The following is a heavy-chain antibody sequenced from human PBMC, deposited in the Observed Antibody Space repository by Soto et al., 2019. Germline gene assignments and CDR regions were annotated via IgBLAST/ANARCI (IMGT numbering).Heavy chain of an antibody. Sequence: ASVKVSCKASGYTFTSYAMHWVRQAPGQRLEWMGWINAGDGNTKYSQKFQGRVTITRDTSASTAYMELSSLRSEDTAVYYCARGPPEDIVVVPASPASYNWFDPWGQGTLVTVSS. CDR3: ARGPPEDIVVVPASPASYNWFDP. CDR2: INAGDGNT. D-gene: IGHD2-2*01. V-gene: IGHV1-3*01. CDR1: GYTFTSYA. J-gene: IGHJ5*02.